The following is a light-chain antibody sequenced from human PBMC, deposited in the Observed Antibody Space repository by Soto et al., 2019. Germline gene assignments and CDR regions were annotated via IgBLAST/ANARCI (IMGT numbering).Light chain of an antibody. CDR1: QSISSW. Sequence: DIQMTQSPSTLSASVGDRVTITCRASQSISSWLAWYQQKPGKAPKLLIYDASSLESGVPSRFSGSGSGAVFIPTISSLQPDDFATYYCQQDNSYSTFGQGTKLEIK. V-gene: IGKV1-5*01. J-gene: IGKJ2*01. CDR2: DAS. CDR3: QQDNSYST.